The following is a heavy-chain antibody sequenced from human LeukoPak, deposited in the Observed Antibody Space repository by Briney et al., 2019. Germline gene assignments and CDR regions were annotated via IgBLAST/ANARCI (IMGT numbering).Heavy chain of an antibody. D-gene: IGHD2-2*01. V-gene: IGHV3-74*03. CDR3: AIGGFALNVPVVGLNLFDP. J-gene: IGHJ5*02. Sequence: GGSLRLSCVASGFTFSRYSMNWVRQAPGKGLVWGSRINSEGSSTTYAASLKGRFTISRDNAKNTLYLQMNSLRAEDTAVYYCAIGGFALNVPVVGLNLFDPWGQGTLVTVSS. CDR1: GFTFSRYS. CDR2: INSEGSST.